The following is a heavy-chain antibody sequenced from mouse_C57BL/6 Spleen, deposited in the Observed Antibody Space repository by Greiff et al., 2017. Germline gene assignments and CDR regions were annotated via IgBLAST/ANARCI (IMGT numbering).Heavy chain of an antibody. CDR1: GFSLTSYA. J-gene: IGHJ2*01. CDR2: IWTGGGT. Sequence: VKLMESGPGLVAPSQSLSITCTVSGFSLTSYAISWVRQPPGKGLEWLGVIWTGGGTNYTSALKSRLSISKDNSKSQAFVKMNSLQTDDTARYYCARNCGGYAGGFDYWGQGTTLTVSS. D-gene: IGHD3-1*01. V-gene: IGHV2-9-1*01. CDR3: ARNCGGYAGGFDY.